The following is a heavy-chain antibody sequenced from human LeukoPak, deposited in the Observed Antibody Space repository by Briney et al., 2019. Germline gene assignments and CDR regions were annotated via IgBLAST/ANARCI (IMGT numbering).Heavy chain of an antibody. CDR3: ARESGRVVVPAARLDY. CDR1: GFTFCSYA. J-gene: IGHJ4*02. D-gene: IGHD2-2*01. CDR2: ISYDGSNK. V-gene: IGHV3-30-3*01. Sequence: GRSLTLSCAASGFTFCSYAMHWVRQAPGKGLEWVAVISYDGSNKYYADSVKGRFTISRGNSKNTLYLQMNSLRAEDTAVYYCARESGRVVVPAARLDYWGQGTLVTVSS.